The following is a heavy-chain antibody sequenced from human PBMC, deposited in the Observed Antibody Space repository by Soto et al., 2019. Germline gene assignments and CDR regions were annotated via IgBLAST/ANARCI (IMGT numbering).Heavy chain of an antibody. V-gene: IGHV1-18*01. CDR1: GYTFTSYG. Sequence: QVQLVQSGAEVKKPGASVKVSCKASGYTFTSYGISWVRQAPGQGLEWMGWISAYNGNTNYAQKRQGRVTMITDASTSPAYVALRSLRSDATAVYYCARVGIVVVPAARSDFQHWGQGTLVTVSS. J-gene: IGHJ1*01. D-gene: IGHD2-2*01. CDR2: ISAYNGNT. CDR3: ARVGIVVVPAARSDFQH.